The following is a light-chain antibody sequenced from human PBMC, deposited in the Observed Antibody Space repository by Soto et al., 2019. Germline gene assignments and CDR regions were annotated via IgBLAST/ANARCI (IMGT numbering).Light chain of an antibody. CDR2: DAS. J-gene: IGKJ2*01. CDR1: QSVSSY. Sequence: EIVLTQSPATLSFSPGERATLSCRASQSVSSYLAWYQQKPGQAPRLLIYDASNRAPCIPARFSGSGSGTDFTLTISSLEPEDFAVYYCQQRSNWPPYTFGQGTKLEIK. V-gene: IGKV3-11*01. CDR3: QQRSNWPPYT.